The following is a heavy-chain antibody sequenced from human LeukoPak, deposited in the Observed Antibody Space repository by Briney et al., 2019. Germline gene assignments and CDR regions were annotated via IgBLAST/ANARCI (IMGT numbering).Heavy chain of an antibody. V-gene: IGHV3-48*03. CDR3: ARVSSMLRGPLVIYYFDF. CDR1: GASVSSNY. Sequence: PSETLSLTCTVSGASVSSNYCSWVRQAPGKGLEWVSYISESGSSIYYADFLKGRFTISRDNAKNSLFLQMNSLRVEDTAVYYCARVSSMLRGPLVIYYFDFWGQGTLVTVSS. J-gene: IGHJ4*02. CDR2: ISESGSSI. D-gene: IGHD3-10*01.